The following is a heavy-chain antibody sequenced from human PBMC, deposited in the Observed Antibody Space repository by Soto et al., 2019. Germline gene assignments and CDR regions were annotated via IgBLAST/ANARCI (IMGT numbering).Heavy chain of an antibody. CDR2: ISWNSGSI. CDR1: GFTFDDYA. CDR3: AKDRGYSGYHGVRYFDY. D-gene: IGHD5-12*01. V-gene: IGHV3-9*01. J-gene: IGHJ4*02. Sequence: GGSLRLSCAASGFTFDDYAMHWVRQAPGKGLEWVSGISWNSGSIGYADSVKGRFTISRDNAKNSLYLQMNSLRAEDTALYYCAKDRGYSGYHGVRYFDYWGQGTLVTVSS.